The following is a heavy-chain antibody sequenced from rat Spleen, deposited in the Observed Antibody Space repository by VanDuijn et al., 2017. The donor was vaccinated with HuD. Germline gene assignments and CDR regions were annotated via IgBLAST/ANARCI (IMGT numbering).Heavy chain of an antibody. CDR1: GFTLTRYH. J-gene: IGHJ3*01. CDR2: IWGNGNA. Sequence: QVQLKESGPGLVQPSQTLSLTCTVSGFTLTRYHVHWVRQPPGKGLEWMGVIWGNGNANYNSPLKSRLSISRDTSKSQVYLEMTSLQTEDTATYYCVRRGPYYSSSERWFAYWGQGTLVTVSS. V-gene: IGHV2-13*01. CDR3: VRRGPYYSSSERWFAY. D-gene: IGHD1-2*01.